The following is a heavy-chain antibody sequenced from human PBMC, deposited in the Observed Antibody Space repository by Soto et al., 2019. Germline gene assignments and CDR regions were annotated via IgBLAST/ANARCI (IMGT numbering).Heavy chain of an antibody. Sequence: EVQLVESGGAVVQPGGSLRLSCAASGFTVDDYSMHWVRQAPGKGLEWVSLANWDDSGTYYADSVKGRFTISRDNSKGSLFLQMHSLRTEDIALYDCLTDMAAGGNSGPFASWGLGTLVTFSP. J-gene: IGHJ4*02. D-gene: IGHD2-21*02. CDR3: LTDMAAGGNSGPFAS. V-gene: IGHV3-43*01. CDR1: GFTVDDYS. CDR2: ANWDDSGT.